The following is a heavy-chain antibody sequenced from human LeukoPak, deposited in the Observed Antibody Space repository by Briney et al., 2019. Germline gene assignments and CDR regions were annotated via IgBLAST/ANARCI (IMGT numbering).Heavy chain of an antibody. CDR3: ARETSNDDYYFDY. CDR1: GGSISSYY. Sequence: SETLSLTCTVSGGSISSYYWSWIRQPPGKGLEWIGYIYYSGSTNYNPSLKSRVTISVDTSKNQFSLKLSSVTAADTAVYYCARETSNDDYYFDYWGQGTLVTVSS. D-gene: IGHD1-1*01. V-gene: IGHV4-59*12. CDR2: IYYSGST. J-gene: IGHJ4*02.